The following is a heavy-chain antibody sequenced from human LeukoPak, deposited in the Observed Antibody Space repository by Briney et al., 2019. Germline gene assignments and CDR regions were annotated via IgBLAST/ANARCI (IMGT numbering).Heavy chain of an antibody. CDR1: GFTFSSST. V-gene: IGHV3-23*01. J-gene: IGHJ4*02. CDR2: ITGGADYT. CDR3: AITGVRDSDS. D-gene: IGHD5-24*01. Sequence: QPGGSLRLSCAASGFTFSSSTMTWVRQAPGKGLERVSSITGGADYTYHAASVKGRFTISRDNSKNTLFLQMSSLTADDTAVYYCAITGVRDSDSWGQGTLVTVSS.